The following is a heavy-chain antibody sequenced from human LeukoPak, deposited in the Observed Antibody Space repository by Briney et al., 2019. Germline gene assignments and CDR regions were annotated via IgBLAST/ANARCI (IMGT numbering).Heavy chain of an antibody. V-gene: IGHV3-48*01. J-gene: IGHJ6*03. CDR2: ISGSSSTI. Sequence: PGGSLRLSCAASGFTFSSYTMNWVRQAPGKGLEWVSYISGSSSTIYYADSVKGRFTTSRDNAKNSLYLQMNSLRAEDTAVYYCAREGYFGSGLYYYYYMDVWGKGTTVTVSS. CDR3: AREGYFGSGLYYYYYMDV. D-gene: IGHD3-10*01. CDR1: GFTFSSYT.